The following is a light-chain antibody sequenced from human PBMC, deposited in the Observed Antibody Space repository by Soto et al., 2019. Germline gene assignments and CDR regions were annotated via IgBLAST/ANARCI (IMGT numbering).Light chain of an antibody. CDR2: LEGSGSY. V-gene: IGLV4-60*03. CDR3: ETWDSNTRV. J-gene: IGLJ3*02. Sequence: VLTQSSSASASLGSSVKLTCTLSSGHSSYIIAWHQQQPGKAPRYLMKLEGSGSYNKGSGVPDRFSGSSSGADRYLTISNLQSEDEADYYCETWDSNTRVFGGGTKVTVL. CDR1: SGHSSYI.